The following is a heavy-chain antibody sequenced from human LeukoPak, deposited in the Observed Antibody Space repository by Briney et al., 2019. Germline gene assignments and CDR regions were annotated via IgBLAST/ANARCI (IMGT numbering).Heavy chain of an antibody. J-gene: IGHJ6*02. CDR3: ARDLSYCTITSCSYYYYSMDV. Sequence: GGALRLSCSASGFTFSSYEMNWVRQAPGKGLEWVSYITSSAGTIYYADSVKGRFTISRDHAKNSLYLQMNRLRAEDTAVYYCARDLSYCTITSCSYYYYSMDVWDRGTTVT. D-gene: IGHD2-2*01. CDR1: GFTFSSYE. CDR2: ITSSAGTI. V-gene: IGHV3-48*03.